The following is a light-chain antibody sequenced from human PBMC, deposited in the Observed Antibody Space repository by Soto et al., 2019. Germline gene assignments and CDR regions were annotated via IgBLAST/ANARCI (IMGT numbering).Light chain of an antibody. V-gene: IGKV1-39*01. CDR1: QSISSY. CDR3: QQYSRPPLT. CDR2: GAS. Sequence: DIQMTQSPSSLSASVGDRVTITCRASQSISSYLDWYQQKPGQAPKLLIYGASSLQSGVPARFSGSGSGTEFTLTISRLQPEDFAVYYCQQYSRPPLTFGQGTKVDIK. J-gene: IGKJ1*01.